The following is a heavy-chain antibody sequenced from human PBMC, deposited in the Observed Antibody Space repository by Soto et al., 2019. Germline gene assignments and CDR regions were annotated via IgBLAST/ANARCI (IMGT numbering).Heavy chain of an antibody. CDR3: AMDYDFWGAFDY. CDR1: GFTFSSYA. V-gene: IGHV3-30-3*01. J-gene: IGHJ4*02. D-gene: IGHD3-3*01. Sequence: PGGSLGLSCAASGFTFSSYAMHWVRQAPGKGLEWVAVISYDGSNKYYADSVKGRFTISRDNSKNTLYLQVNSLRAEDTAVYYCAMDYDFWGAFDYWGQGTLVTVSS. CDR2: ISYDGSNK.